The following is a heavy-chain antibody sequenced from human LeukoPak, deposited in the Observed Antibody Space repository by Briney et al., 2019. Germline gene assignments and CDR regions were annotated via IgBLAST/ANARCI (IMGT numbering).Heavy chain of an antibody. CDR2: IYHSGNT. V-gene: IGHV4-59*12. J-gene: IGHJ5*02. D-gene: IGHD3-3*01. Sequence: SETLSLTCSVSGGPISSYYWSWIRQPPGKGLEWIGYIYHSGNTNYNPSLKSRVTMSVDTSKNQFSLKLSSVTAADTAVYYCARDLGTIRFTNWFDPWGQGTLVTVSS. CDR1: GGPISSYY. CDR3: ARDLGTIRFTNWFDP.